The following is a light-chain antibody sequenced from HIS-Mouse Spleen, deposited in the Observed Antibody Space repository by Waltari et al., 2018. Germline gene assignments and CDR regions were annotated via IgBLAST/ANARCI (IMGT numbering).Light chain of an antibody. CDR1: ALPKKY. V-gene: IGLV3-10*01. J-gene: IGLJ3*02. CDR3: YSTDSSGNHRRV. Sequence: SYELTQPPSVSVSPGQTARITCPGDALPKKYAYWSQQKSGQAPVLVIYEDSKRPSGIPERFSGSSSGTMATLTISGAQVEDEADYYCYSTDSSGNHRRVFGGGTKLTVL. CDR2: EDS.